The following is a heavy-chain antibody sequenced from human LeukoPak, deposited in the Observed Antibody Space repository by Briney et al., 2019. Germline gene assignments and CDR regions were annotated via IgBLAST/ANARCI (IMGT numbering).Heavy chain of an antibody. Sequence: GGSLRLSCAASGFTVSSNYMSWVRQAPGKGLEWVSVIYSGGSTYYADSVKGRFTISRDNSKNTLYLQMNSLRAEDTAVYYCARLNYYGSGSLNYWGQGTLVTVSS. CDR3: ARLNYYGSGSLNY. CDR1: GFTVSSNY. J-gene: IGHJ4*02. D-gene: IGHD3-10*01. V-gene: IGHV3-53*01. CDR2: IYSGGST.